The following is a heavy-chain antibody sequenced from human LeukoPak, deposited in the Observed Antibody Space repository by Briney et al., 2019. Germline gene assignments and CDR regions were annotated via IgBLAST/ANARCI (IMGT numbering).Heavy chain of an antibody. CDR3: ARAWPFYGSGSYSLDY. CDR1: GFTLSAYG. CDR2: IWYDGNTK. V-gene: IGHV3-33*01. J-gene: IGHJ4*02. D-gene: IGHD3-10*01. Sequence: PGRSLRLSCVASGFTLSAYGMHWVRQAPGKGLEWLAVIWYDGNTKYYADSVKGRFTISRDTSENTLYLQMNSLRAADTAVYYCARAWPFYGSGSYSLDYWGQGTLVTVSS.